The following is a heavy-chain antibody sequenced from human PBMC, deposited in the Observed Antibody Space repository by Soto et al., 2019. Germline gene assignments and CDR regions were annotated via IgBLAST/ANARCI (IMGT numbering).Heavy chain of an antibody. J-gene: IGHJ6*03. Sequence: PSEPLSLTCAVSSGSISTSNWRRWARHPPGKGLEWIGEIYHSGSTNYNPSLKSRVTISVDKSKNQFSLKLSSVTAADTAVYYCARVTKASIAYYYYYMDVWGKGSMVT. CDR2: IYHSGST. CDR1: SGSISTSNW. V-gene: IGHV4-4*02. CDR3: ARVTKASIAYYYYYMDV.